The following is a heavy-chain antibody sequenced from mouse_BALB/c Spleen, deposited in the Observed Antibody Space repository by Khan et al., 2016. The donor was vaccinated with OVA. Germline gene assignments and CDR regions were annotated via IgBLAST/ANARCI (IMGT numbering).Heavy chain of an antibody. D-gene: IGHD1-1*01. CDR2: INPHNGET. Sequence: VQLQQSGPELVKPGASVKISCKASGYSFTGYFMHWVMQSHGKSLEWIGRINPHNGETFYNQKFKGKATLTVDESSSTAYMELRSLASEDSAVYYCERSNGSWFDYWGQGTTVTVSA. CDR1: GYSFTGYF. CDR3: ERSNGSWFDY. V-gene: IGHV1-20*02. J-gene: IGHJ3*01.